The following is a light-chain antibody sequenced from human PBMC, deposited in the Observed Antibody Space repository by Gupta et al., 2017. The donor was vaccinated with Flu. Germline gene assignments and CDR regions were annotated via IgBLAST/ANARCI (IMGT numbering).Light chain of an antibody. CDR2: DAS. Sequence: ATLSLSPRDRTILSCRASQSVNIYLAWYQQKPGQPPRLLMFDASKRAAGIPDRFSGSGSGTDFTLTISTLEPEDFAVYYCQQRSGLPMYTFGQGTKLE. CDR1: QSVNIY. CDR3: QQRSGLPMYT. J-gene: IGKJ2*01. V-gene: IGKV3-11*01.